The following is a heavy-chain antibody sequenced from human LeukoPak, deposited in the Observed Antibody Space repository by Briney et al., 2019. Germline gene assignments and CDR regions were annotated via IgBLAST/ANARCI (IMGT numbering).Heavy chain of an antibody. CDR2: IWYDGSET. V-gene: IGHV3-33*01. CDR3: ARSNTMTSNYYYGMDV. J-gene: IGHJ6*02. Sequence: GGSLRLSCAASGFTFRSHGMQWVRQAPGKGLEWVAVIWYDGSETYYADSVKGRFTISRDNSKNTLDLQMSSLRAEDTAVYYCARSNTMTSNYYYGMDVWGQGTTVTVSS. D-gene: IGHD4-11*01. CDR1: GFTFRSHG.